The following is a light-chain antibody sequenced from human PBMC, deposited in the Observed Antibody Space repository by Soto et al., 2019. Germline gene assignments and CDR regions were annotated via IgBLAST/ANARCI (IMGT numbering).Light chain of an antibody. CDR1: GSNIGSNT. CDR2: NNN. J-gene: IGLJ1*01. Sequence: QSALTQPPSASETPGQRVSISCSGSGSNIGSNTVHWYQQLPGTAPKPLMYNNNQRPSGVPDRFSGSKSGTSASLAISGLQSEDEADYYCEAWDDSLSGYVFGTGTKVTVL. CDR3: EAWDDSLSGYV. V-gene: IGLV1-44*01.